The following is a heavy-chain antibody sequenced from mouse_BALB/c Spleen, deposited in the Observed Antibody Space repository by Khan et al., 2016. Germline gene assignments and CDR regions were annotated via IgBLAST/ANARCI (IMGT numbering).Heavy chain of an antibody. CDR2: ISYSGST. Sequence: EVQLQESGPGLVKPSQSLSLTCTVTGYSITSDYAWNWIRQFPGNKLEWMGYISYSGSTSYNPSLKSRISITRDTSKNQFFLQLNSVTTEDTATYCCASDYYGSSYFAYWGQGTTLTVSS. CDR3: ASDYYGSSYFAY. J-gene: IGHJ2*01. D-gene: IGHD1-1*01. CDR1: GYSITSDYA. V-gene: IGHV3-2*02.